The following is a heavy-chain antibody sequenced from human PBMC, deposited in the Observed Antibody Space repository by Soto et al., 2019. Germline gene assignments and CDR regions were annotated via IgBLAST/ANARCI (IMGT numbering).Heavy chain of an antibody. CDR3: ARHGSITIFGVVISRQIDY. V-gene: IGHV4-59*08. Sequence: SETLSLTCTVSGGSISSYYWSLIRQPPGKGLEWIGYIYYSGSTNYNPSLKSRVTISVDTSKNQFSLKLSSVTAADTAVYYCARHGSITIFGVVISRQIDYWGQGTLVTVSS. CDR1: GGSISSYY. CDR2: IYYSGST. J-gene: IGHJ4*02. D-gene: IGHD3-3*01.